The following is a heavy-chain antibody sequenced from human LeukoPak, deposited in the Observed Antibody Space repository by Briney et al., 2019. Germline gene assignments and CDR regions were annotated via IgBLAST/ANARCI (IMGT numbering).Heavy chain of an antibody. D-gene: IGHD3-22*01. CDR3: ARTYYYDSSGFQTFDP. CDR2: IYYSGST. V-gene: IGHV4-59*08. J-gene: IGHJ5*02. CDR1: GGSISSYY. Sequence: SETLSPTCTVSGGSISSYYWSWIRQPPGKGLEWIGYIYYSGSTNYNPSLKSRVTISVDTSKNQFSLKLSSVTAADTAVYYCARTYYYDSSGFQTFDPWGQGTLVTVSS.